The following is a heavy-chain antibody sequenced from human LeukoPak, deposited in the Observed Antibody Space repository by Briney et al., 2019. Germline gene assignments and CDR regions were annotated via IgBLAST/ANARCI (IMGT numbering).Heavy chain of an antibody. D-gene: IGHD3-9*01. CDR1: GYSFTSYW. CDR2: IYPGDSDT. Sequence: GESLKISCKGSGYSFTSYWIGWVRQMPGKGLEWMGIIYPGDSDTRYSPSFQGQVTISADKSISTAYLQWSSLKASDTAMYYCARHLGRYFDWLGGQARYHAFDIWGQGTMVTVSS. V-gene: IGHV5-51*01. J-gene: IGHJ3*02. CDR3: ARHLGRYFDWLGGQARYHAFDI.